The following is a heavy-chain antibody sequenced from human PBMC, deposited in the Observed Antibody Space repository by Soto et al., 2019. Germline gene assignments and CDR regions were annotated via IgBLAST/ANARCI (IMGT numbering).Heavy chain of an antibody. CDR2: INHSGST. CDR3: ARGGRNWSGGSCYFPFGPHYFDY. J-gene: IGHJ4*02. V-gene: IGHV4-34*01. Sequence: QVQLQQWGAGLLKPSETLSLTCAVYGGSFSGYYWSWIRQPPGKGLEWIGEINHSGSTNYNPSLKSRVTISVDTSKNQFSLKLSSVTAADTAVYYCARGGRNWSGGSCYFPFGPHYFDYWGQGTLVTVSS. D-gene: IGHD2-15*01. CDR1: GGSFSGYY.